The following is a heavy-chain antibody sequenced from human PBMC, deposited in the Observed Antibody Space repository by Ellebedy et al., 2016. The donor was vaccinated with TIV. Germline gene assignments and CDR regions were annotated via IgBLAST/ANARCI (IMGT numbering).Heavy chain of an antibody. CDR3: AKSLRNGAYCFDY. D-gene: IGHD2-15*01. Sequence: GESLKISCAASGFTFNSYGMTWVRQAPEKGLEWVSRINDNGGVTRYADSVKGRFTVSRDNSKNTVFLQMNSLRVEDTAVYYCAKSLRNGAYCFDYWGQGTLVTVSS. J-gene: IGHJ4*02. CDR2: INDNGGVT. V-gene: IGHV3-23*01. CDR1: GFTFNSYG.